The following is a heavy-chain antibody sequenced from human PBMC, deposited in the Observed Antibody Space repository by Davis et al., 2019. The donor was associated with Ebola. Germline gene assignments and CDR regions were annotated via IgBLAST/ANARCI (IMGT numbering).Heavy chain of an antibody. CDR3: ARDRSIAAPWSSSY. J-gene: IGHJ4*02. D-gene: IGHD6-6*01. CDR1: GYTFTSYG. V-gene: IGHV1-18*01. CDR2: ISAYNGNT. Sequence: ASVKVSCRASGYTFTSYGISWVRQAPGQGLEWMGWISAYNGNTNYAQKLQGRVTMTTDTSTSTAYMELRSLRSDDTAVYYCARDRSIAAPWSSSYWGQGTLVTVSS.